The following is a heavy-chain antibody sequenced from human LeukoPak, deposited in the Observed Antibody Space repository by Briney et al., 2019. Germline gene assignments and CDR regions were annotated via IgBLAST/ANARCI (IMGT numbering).Heavy chain of an antibody. CDR3: ARDRRYYYDSSGHAYFDY. D-gene: IGHD3-22*01. CDR1: GYTFTSYY. Sequence: ASVKVSRKASGYTFTSYYMHWVRQAPGQGLEWMGIINPSGGSTSYAQKFQGRVTITADESTSTAYMELSSLRSEDTAVYYCARDRRYYYDSSGHAYFDYWGQGTLVTVSS. CDR2: INPSGGST. J-gene: IGHJ4*02. V-gene: IGHV1-46*01.